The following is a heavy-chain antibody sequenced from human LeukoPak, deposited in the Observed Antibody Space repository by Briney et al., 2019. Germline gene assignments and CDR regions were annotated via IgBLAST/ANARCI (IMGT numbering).Heavy chain of an antibody. CDR3: ARLGSCRGGSCTAFDI. Sequence: GESLKIPCKVSGFTFTSSWIGWVRQMPGKGLEWMGIIYPGDSDTRYRPSFQGQVTISADKSISTAYLQWSSLKASDTAMYYCARLGSCRGGSCTAFDIWGQGTVVTVSS. V-gene: IGHV5-51*01. CDR2: IYPGDSDT. J-gene: IGHJ3*02. CDR1: GFTFTSSW. D-gene: IGHD2-15*01.